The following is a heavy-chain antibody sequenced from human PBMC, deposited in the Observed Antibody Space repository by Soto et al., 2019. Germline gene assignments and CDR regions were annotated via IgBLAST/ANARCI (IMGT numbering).Heavy chain of an antibody. V-gene: IGHV3-21*01. CDR3: AKFRWYCSCGSCYGGDYYFDY. D-gene: IGHD2-15*01. CDR1: GFTFSSYI. CDR2: ISISSSYI. Sequence: PGGSLRLSWAASGFTFSSYIMNWVRQAPGKGLEWVSSISISSSYIYYADSVKGRFTISRDNAKNSLYLQMNSLRAEDTAVYYCAKFRWYCSCGSCYGGDYYFDYWGQGTLVTVSS. J-gene: IGHJ4*02.